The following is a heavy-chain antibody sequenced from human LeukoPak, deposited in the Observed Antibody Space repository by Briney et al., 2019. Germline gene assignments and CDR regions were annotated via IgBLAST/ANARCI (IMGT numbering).Heavy chain of an antibody. D-gene: IGHD4-23*01. Sequence: GGSLRLSCAASGFTFSGSAMHWVRQASGKGLEWVGRIRSKANSYATAYAASVKGRFTISRDDSKNTAYLQMNSLKTEDTAVYYCARVPGGASFDYWGQGTLVTVSS. CDR2: IRSKANSYAT. J-gene: IGHJ4*02. CDR1: GFTFSGSA. CDR3: ARVPGGASFDY. V-gene: IGHV3-73*01.